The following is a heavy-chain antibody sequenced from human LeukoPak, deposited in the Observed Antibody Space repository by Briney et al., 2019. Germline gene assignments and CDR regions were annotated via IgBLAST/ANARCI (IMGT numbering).Heavy chain of an antibody. D-gene: IGHD3-10*01. V-gene: IGHV3-66*02. CDR2: IYSGGST. CDR1: GFTVSSNY. CDR3: ARDRRGVNYFDY. Sequence: GGSLRLSCAASGFTVSSNYMSWGRQALGKGLEWVSVIYSGGSTYYADSVKGRFTISRDNSKNTLYLQMNSLRDEETAVYYCARDRRGVNYFDYWGQGTLVTVSS. J-gene: IGHJ4*02.